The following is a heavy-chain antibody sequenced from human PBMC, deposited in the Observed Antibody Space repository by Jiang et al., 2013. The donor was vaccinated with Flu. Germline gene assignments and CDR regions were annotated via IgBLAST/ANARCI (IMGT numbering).Heavy chain of an antibody. J-gene: IGHJ4*02. CDR2: IWYDGSNK. Sequence: QPGRSLRLSCAASGFTFSSYGMHWVRQAPGKGLEWVAVIWYDGSNKYYADSVKGRFTISRDNSKNTLYLQMNSLRAEDTAVYYCARSYYDFWSGYYSALLFDYWGQGTLVTVSS. D-gene: IGHD3-3*01. V-gene: IGHV3-33*01. CDR3: ARSYYDFWSGYYSALLFDY. CDR1: GFTFSSYG.